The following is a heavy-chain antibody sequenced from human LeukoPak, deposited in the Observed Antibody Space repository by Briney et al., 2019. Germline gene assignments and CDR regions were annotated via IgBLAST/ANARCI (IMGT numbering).Heavy chain of an antibody. J-gene: IGHJ4*02. CDR2: ISWNSGSI. CDR3: ARDLVGRGGYYSDY. D-gene: IGHD3-22*01. Sequence: PGGSLRLSCAASGFTFDDYAMHWVRQAPGKGLEWVSGISWNSGSIGYADSVKGRFTISRDNSKNTLYLQMNSLRAEDTAVYYCARDLVGRGGYYSDYWGQGTLVTVSS. V-gene: IGHV3-9*01. CDR1: GFTFDDYA.